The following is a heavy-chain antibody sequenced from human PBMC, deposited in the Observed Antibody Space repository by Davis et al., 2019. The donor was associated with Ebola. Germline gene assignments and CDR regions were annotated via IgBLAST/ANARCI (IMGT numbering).Heavy chain of an antibody. CDR1: QFMFSTFR. CDR3: VREVWAVSGHWYFDL. D-gene: IGHD5/OR15-5a*01. J-gene: IGHJ2*01. Sequence: HTGGSLRLSCAASQFMFSTFRMHWVRQAPGKGLVWVSHISGGGGTTRYADSVKGRFTISRDNAKKMLYLQMNSLRADDTAVYYCVREVWAVSGHWYFDLWGRGTLVTVSS. CDR2: ISGGGGTT. V-gene: IGHV3-74*01.